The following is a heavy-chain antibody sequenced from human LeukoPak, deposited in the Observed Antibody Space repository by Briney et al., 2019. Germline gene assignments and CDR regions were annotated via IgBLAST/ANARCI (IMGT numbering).Heavy chain of an antibody. CDR1: GGSFSGYY. D-gene: IGHD4-17*01. CDR2: INHSGST. J-gene: IGHJ5*02. Sequence: TSETLSLTRAVYGGSFSGYYWSWIRQPPGKGLEWIGEINHSGSTNYNPSLKSRVTTSVDTSKNQFSLKLSSVTAADTAVYYCARARRSHDYGDWAYNWFDPWGQGTLVTVSS. V-gene: IGHV4-34*01. CDR3: ARARRSHDYGDWAYNWFDP.